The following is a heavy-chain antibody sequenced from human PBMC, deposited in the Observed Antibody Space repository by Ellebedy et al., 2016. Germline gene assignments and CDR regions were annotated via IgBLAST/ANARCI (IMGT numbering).Heavy chain of an antibody. CDR3: ARGDWGSRRDFDY. Sequence: ASVKVSXXASGYTFTDYYIHWVRQAPGQGPEWMGWIKPNTGGTNYAQRFQGRVTINRDTSITTAYMELTNMRSEDTAVYYCARGDWGSRRDFDYWGQGTQVIVSS. J-gene: IGHJ4*02. CDR1: GYTFTDYY. V-gene: IGHV1-2*02. CDR2: IKPNTGGT. D-gene: IGHD7-27*01.